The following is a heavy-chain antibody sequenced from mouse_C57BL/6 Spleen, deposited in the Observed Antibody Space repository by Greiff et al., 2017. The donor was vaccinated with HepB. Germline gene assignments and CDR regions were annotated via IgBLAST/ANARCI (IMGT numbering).Heavy chain of an antibody. J-gene: IGHJ1*03. D-gene: IGHD1-1*02. CDR2: ISSGSSTI. Sequence: VQLKESGGGLVKPGASLKLSCAASGFTFSDYGMHWVRQAPEKGLEWVAYISSGSSTIYYADTVKGRFTISRDNAKSTLFLQMTSLRSEDTAVYYCARPVGYFDVWGTGTTVTVSS. V-gene: IGHV5-17*01. CDR3: ARPVGYFDV. CDR1: GFTFSDYG.